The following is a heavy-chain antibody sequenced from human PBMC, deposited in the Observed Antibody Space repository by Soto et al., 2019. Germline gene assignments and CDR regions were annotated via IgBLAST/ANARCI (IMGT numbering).Heavy chain of an antibody. CDR1: GASISRYY. J-gene: IGHJ6*02. D-gene: IGHD4-17*01. CDR2: LYNTGST. CDR3: ARDTAPSDV. V-gene: IGHV4-59*01. Sequence: SETLSLTCTVSGASISRYYWSWIRQSPGKGLEWIGYLYNTGSTIYNPSLKSRVTISVDTSKNQFSLKMNSVTAADTAVYYCARDTAPSDVWGQGTTVTVSS.